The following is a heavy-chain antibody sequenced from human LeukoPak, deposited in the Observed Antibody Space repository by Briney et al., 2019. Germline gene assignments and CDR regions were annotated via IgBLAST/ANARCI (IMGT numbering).Heavy chain of an antibody. CDR3: ARARAPVAAAAGY. V-gene: IGHV1-2*02. J-gene: IGHJ4*02. D-gene: IGHD6-13*01. CDR2: INPNSGGT. Sequence: ASVKVSCKASGGTFSSYAISWVRQAPGQGLEWMGWINPNSGGTNYAQKFQGRVTMTRDTSISTAYMELSRLRSDDTAVYYCARARAPVAAAAGYWGQGTLVTVSS. CDR1: GGTFSSYA.